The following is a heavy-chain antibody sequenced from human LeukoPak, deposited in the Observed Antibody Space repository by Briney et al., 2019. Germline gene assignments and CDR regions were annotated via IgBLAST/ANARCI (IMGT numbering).Heavy chain of an antibody. J-gene: IGHJ3*02. CDR2: IHPGDSDT. CDR3: ARRGLSGFCSGPICYDAFDI. V-gene: IGHV5-51*01. Sequence: GESLKISCKGSGYSFTSYWIGWVRQMPGKGLEWMGIIHPGDSDTRYSPSFQGQVTISVDKSISTAYLQFSSLKASDTAMYYCARRGLSGFCSGPICYDAFDIWGQGIMVTVSS. D-gene: IGHD2-15*01. CDR1: GYSFTSYW.